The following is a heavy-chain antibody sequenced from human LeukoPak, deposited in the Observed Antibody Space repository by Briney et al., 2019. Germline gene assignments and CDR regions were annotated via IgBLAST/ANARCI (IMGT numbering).Heavy chain of an antibody. D-gene: IGHD3-22*01. CDR1: GFTFSSYA. J-gene: IGHJ6*02. CDR2: ISSNGGST. Sequence: GGSLRLSCAASGFTFSSYAMHWVRQAPGKGLKYVSAISSNGGSTYYANSVKGRFTISRDNSKNTLYLQMGSLRAEDMAVYYCARGSVVIEGNYYYYGMDVWGQGTTVTVSS. CDR3: ARGSVVIEGNYYYYGMDV. V-gene: IGHV3-64*01.